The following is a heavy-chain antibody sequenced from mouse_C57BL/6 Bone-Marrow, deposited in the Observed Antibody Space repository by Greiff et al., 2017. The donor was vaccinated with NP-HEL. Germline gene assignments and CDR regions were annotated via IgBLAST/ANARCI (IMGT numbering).Heavy chain of an antibody. CDR3: ARDLNRDDD. Sequence: ESGPGLVKPSQSLSLTCSVTGYSITSGYYWNWIRQFPGNKLEWMGYISYDGSNNYNPSLKNRISITRDTSKNQFFLKLNSVTTEDTATYYCARDLNRDDDWGQGTTLTVSS. D-gene: IGHD4-1*01. J-gene: IGHJ2*01. V-gene: IGHV3-6*01. CDR1: GYSITSGYY. CDR2: ISYDGSN.